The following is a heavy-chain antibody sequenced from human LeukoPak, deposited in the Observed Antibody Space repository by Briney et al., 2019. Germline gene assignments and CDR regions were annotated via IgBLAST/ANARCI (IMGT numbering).Heavy chain of an antibody. V-gene: IGHV3-53*05. CDR1: GFDVGRNY. CDR2: IYSGGAT. D-gene: IGHD6-13*01. Sequence: GGSLRLSCAASGFDVGRNYMTWVRQAPGKGLEWVSFIYSGGATYYADSVRGRFAISRDSSKNTLYLQMNSLRVEDTAVYYCARVPGYSWGQGTLVTVSS. CDR3: ARVPGYS. J-gene: IGHJ4*02.